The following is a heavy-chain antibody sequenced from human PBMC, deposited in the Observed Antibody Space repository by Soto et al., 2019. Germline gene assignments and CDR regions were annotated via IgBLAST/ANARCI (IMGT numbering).Heavy chain of an antibody. J-gene: IGHJ6*02. V-gene: IGHV1-69*13. CDR1: GGTFSSYA. Sequence: ASVKVSCKASGGTFSSYAISWVRQAPGQGLEWMGGIIPIFGTANYAQKFQGRVTITADESTSTAYMELSSLRSEDTAVYYCAEGVLMAARPDYYYYGMDVWGQGTTVTVSS. D-gene: IGHD6-6*01. CDR3: AEGVLMAARPDYYYYGMDV. CDR2: IIPIFGTA.